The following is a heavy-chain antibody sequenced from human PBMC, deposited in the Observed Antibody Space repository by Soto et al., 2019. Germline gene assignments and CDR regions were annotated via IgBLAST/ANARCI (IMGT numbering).Heavy chain of an antibody. D-gene: IGHD3-3*01. CDR1: GFSLTTSGVG. CDR3: AHRVLRTVFGLVTTTAIYFDF. Sequence: QITLNESGPTQVNPRQTLTLTCTFSGFSLTTSGVGVGWIRQSPGKAPEWLALIYWDDDKRYSPSLKSRLTITKDTSKNQVVLTMAGLDPADTATYYCAHRVLRTVFGLVTTTAIYFDFWGQGTPVAVSS. V-gene: IGHV2-5*02. CDR2: IYWDDDK. J-gene: IGHJ4*02.